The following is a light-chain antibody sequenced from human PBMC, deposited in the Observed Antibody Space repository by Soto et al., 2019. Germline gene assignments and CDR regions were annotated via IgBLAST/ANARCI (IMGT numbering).Light chain of an antibody. CDR2: GAS. Sequence: EIVMTQSPATLSVSPGERATLSCRASQGVSSNLAWYQQKPGQAPRLLIYGASARATGIPARFSGSGSGTEFTLTISSLQSEDFAAYYCQHYNNWPLTFGGGTKVEIK. CDR3: QHYNNWPLT. V-gene: IGKV3-15*01. J-gene: IGKJ4*01. CDR1: QGVSSN.